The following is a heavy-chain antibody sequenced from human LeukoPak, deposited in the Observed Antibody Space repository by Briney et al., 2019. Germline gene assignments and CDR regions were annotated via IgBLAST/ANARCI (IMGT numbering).Heavy chain of an antibody. J-gene: IGHJ4*02. Sequence: SQTLSLTCAISGDSVSSNSAAWNWIRQSPSRGLEWLGRTYYRSKWYGYYAASVKSRITINPDTSKNQFSLQLKSVTPEDTAVYYCARMVGLVSDYWGQGTLVTVSS. CDR2: TYYRSKWYG. CDR1: GDSVSSNSAA. V-gene: IGHV6-1*01. D-gene: IGHD3-10*01. CDR3: ARMVGLVSDY.